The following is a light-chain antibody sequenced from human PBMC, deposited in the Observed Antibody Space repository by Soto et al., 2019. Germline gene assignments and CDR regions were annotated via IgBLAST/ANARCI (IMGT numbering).Light chain of an antibody. CDR3: QQSYSKPT. J-gene: IGKJ3*01. V-gene: IGKV1-39*01. CDR2: DAS. CDR1: QSISTY. Sequence: DIQMTQSPSSLPASVGDRVTITCRASQSISTYVNWYQQKAGKAPKLLIYDASSLYSGVPSRFSGSGSGTDFTLTISTLQPEDFATYYCQQSYSKPTFGPGTKVDIK.